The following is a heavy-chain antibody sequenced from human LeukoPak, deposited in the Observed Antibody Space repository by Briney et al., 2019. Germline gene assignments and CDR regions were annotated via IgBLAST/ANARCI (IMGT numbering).Heavy chain of an antibody. J-gene: IGHJ4*02. V-gene: IGHV4-4*02. CDR3: AREILGGFNPGAY. D-gene: IGHD1-14*01. CDR1: LDSTTSNF. Sequence: SETLSLTCTVSLDSTTSNFWSWVRQPPGKGLEWIGEIHRSGSPNYNPSLQSRVTISIDRSRNQIVLELSSVTAADAAVYYCAREILGGFNPGAYWGQGTLVTVSS. CDR2: IHRSGSP.